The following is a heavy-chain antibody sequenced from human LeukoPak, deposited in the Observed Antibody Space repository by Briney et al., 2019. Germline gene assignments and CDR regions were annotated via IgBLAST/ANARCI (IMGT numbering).Heavy chain of an antibody. V-gene: IGHV4-34*01. CDR3: ARGRDPY. CDR2: INHSGST. J-gene: IGHJ4*02. CDR1: GGSFSGYY. Sequence: SETLSLTCAVYGGSFSGYYWTWIRQPPGRGLEWIGEINHSGSTNYNPSLKSRVTISVNTSKSQFSLKLNSVTAADTAMYYCARGRDPYWGQGTLVTVSS. D-gene: IGHD5-24*01.